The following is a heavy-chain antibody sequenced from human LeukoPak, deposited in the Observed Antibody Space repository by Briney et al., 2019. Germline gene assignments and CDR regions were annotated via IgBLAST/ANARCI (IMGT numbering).Heavy chain of an antibody. D-gene: IGHD3-9*01. J-gene: IGHJ4*02. CDR1: GYTFGTYW. Sequence: GGSLKISCQLSGYTFGTYWIGWGRQMPGKGLEWMGIIHLRDSLTYYSPSWQGQVIISDDKSISTAYLQWNSLTASDSGIYYCASARDGNFYWDYWAQGTLVTVAS. CDR3: ASARDGNFYWDY. V-gene: IGHV5-51*01. CDR2: IHLRDSLT.